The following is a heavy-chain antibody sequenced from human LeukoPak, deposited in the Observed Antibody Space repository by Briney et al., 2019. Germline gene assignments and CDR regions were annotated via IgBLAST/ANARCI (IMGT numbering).Heavy chain of an antibody. Sequence: GASVKVSCKASGGTFSSYAISWVRQAPGQGLEWMGGIIPIFGTANYAQKFQGRVTITADESTSTAYMELSSLRSEDTAVYYCARVDTEGTNFDLWGRGTLVTVSS. J-gene: IGHJ2*01. V-gene: IGHV1-69*13. CDR3: ARVDTEGTNFDL. CDR2: IIPIFGTA. D-gene: IGHD5-12*01. CDR1: GGTFSSYA.